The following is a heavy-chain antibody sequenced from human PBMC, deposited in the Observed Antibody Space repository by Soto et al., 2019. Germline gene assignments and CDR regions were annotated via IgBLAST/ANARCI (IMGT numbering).Heavy chain of an antibody. J-gene: IGHJ6*02. CDR1: GFTFSSYG. D-gene: IGHD2-2*01. V-gene: IGHV3-30*18. CDR3: AKDQDIVVVPARYGMDV. Sequence: QVQLVESGGGVVQPGRSLRLSCAASGFTFSSYGMHWVRQAPGKGLEWVAVISYDGSNKYYADSVKGRFTISRDNSKNTLYLQMNSLRAEDTAVYYCAKDQDIVVVPARYGMDVWGQGTTVTVSS. CDR2: ISYDGSNK.